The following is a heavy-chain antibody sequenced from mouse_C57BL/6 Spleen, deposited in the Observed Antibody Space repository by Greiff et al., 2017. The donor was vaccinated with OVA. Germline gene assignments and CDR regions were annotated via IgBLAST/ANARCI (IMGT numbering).Heavy chain of an antibody. CDR1: GYAFSSSW. Sequence: VQLQQSGPELVKPGASVKISCKASGYAFSSSWMNWVKQRPGTGLEWIGRIYPGDGDTNYNGKFKGKATLTADKSSSTAYMQLSSLTSEDSAVYFCARSLYAMDYWGQGTSVTVSS. CDR2: IYPGDGDT. J-gene: IGHJ4*01. CDR3: ARSLYAMDY. V-gene: IGHV1-82*01.